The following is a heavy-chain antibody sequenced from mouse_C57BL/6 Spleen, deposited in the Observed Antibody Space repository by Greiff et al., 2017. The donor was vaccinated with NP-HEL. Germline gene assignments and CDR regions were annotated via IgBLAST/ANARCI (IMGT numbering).Heavy chain of an antibody. V-gene: IGHV1-53*01. Sequence: VQLQQPGTELVKPGASVKLSCKASGYTFTSYWMHWVKQRPGQGLEWIGNINPSNGGTNYNEKFKSKATLTVDKPSSTAYMQLSSLTSEDSAVYYAATLYYNVRSRYIDVWGTGTTVTVSS. CDR1: GYTFTSYW. D-gene: IGHD1-1*01. J-gene: IGHJ1*03. CDR3: ATLYYNVRSRYIDV. CDR2: INPSNGGT.